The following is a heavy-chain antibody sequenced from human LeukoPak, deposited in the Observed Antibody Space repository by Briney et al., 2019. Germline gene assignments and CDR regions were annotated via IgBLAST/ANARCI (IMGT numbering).Heavy chain of an antibody. D-gene: IGHD3-22*01. J-gene: IGHJ4*02. Sequence: SETLSLTCAVYGGSFSGYYWRWIRQPPGKGLEWIGEINHSGSTNYNPSLKSRVTISVDTSKNQFSLRLSSVTAADTAVYYCADSSGSPRGFDYWGQGTLVTVSS. CDR1: GGSFSGYY. CDR2: INHSGST. CDR3: ADSSGSPRGFDY. V-gene: IGHV4-34*01.